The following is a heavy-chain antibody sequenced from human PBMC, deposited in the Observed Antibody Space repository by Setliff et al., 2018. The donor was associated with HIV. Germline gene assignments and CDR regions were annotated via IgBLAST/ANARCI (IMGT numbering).Heavy chain of an antibody. CDR2: IYIGGST. Sequence: GGSLRLSCAASGFTVSSNYMSWVRQAPGKGLEWVSVIYIGGSTYHADSVKGRFTISRDYSKNTLYLQMNSLRAEDTAVYYCARQSSYDYDSSGYFDYWGQGTLVTVSS. CDR3: ARQSSYDYDSSGYFDY. D-gene: IGHD3-22*01. J-gene: IGHJ4*02. V-gene: IGHV3-53*01. CDR1: GFTVSSNY.